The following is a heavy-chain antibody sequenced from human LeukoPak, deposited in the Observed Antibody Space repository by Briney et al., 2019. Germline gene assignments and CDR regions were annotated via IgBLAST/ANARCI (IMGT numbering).Heavy chain of an antibody. D-gene: IGHD3-3*01. V-gene: IGHV1-18*01. CDR2: ISAYNGNT. CDR3: ARTLRFLEWSYGMDV. CDR1: GYTFTSYG. Sequence: ASVKVSYKASGYTFTSYGISWVRQAPGQGLEWMGWISAYNGNTNYAQKLQGRVTMTTDTSTSTAYMELRSLRSDDTAVYYCARTLRFLEWSYGMDVWGQGTTVTVSS. J-gene: IGHJ6*02.